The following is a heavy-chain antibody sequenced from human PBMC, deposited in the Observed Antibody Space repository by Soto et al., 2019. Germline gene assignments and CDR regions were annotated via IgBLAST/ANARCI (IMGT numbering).Heavy chain of an antibody. D-gene: IGHD2-15*01. J-gene: IGHJ6*03. CDR2: INPANGDT. V-gene: IGHV1-3*01. CDR1: GYTFTSYA. Sequence: QVQLVQSGSEVKKPGASVRLSCKASGYTFTSYAVYWVRQVPGQRLEWMGWINPANGDTKYSQKFQDRVIVSRDTSASTAYMDLRSLRSEDTAVYYCARDTGYCSGGSCFLYYMDVWGKGTTVTVSS. CDR3: ARDTGYCSGGSCFLYYMDV.